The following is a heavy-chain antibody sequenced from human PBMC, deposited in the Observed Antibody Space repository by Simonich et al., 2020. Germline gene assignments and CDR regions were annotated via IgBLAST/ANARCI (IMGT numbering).Heavy chain of an antibody. CDR3: ARASRGTWWYFYFDY. CDR2: SSDYNGNT. D-gene: IGHD2-15*01. J-gene: IGHJ4*02. V-gene: IGHV1-18*01. CDR1: GYTFTSYG. Sequence: QVQLVQSGAEVKKPGASVKISCTASGYTFTSYGISWVRQAPGQGLEWMGWSSDYNGNTNDAQKLHGRVTMTTDTSTSTAYMELRSLRSDDTAVYYCARASRGTWWYFYFDYWGQGTLVTVSS.